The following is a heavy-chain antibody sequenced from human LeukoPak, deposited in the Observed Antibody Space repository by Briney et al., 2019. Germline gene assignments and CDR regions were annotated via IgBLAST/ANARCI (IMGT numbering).Heavy chain of an antibody. D-gene: IGHD3-3*01. V-gene: IGHV1-2*02. CDR2: INTNSGGT. CDR1: GYTFSGYY. CDR3: ASSRFMEWLYLLDD. Sequence: ASVKVSCKAAGYTFSGYYMHWVRQAPGQGLEWMGWINTNSGGTKYAQRFQGRVTMTRDTAIGTAYMEVSRLRSDDTAVYFCASSRFMEWLYLLDDWGQGTLVTVSS. J-gene: IGHJ4*02.